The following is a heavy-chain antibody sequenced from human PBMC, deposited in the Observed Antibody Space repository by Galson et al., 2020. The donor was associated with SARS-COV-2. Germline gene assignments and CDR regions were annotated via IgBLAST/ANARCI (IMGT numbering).Heavy chain of an antibody. D-gene: IGHD1-1*01. J-gene: IGHJ4*02. CDR1: GFTFDDYA. CDR2: ISWNSGSI. Sequence: GGSLRLSCTASGFTFDDYAMHWVRQAPGKGLEWVSGISWNSGSIGYADSVKGRFTISRDNAKNSLYLQMNSLRAEDTALYYCAKVGGNDYWGQGTLVTVSS. CDR3: AKVGGNDY. V-gene: IGHV3-9*01.